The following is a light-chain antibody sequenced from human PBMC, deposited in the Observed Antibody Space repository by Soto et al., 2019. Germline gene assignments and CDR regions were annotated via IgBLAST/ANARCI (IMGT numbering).Light chain of an antibody. J-gene: IGKJ4*01. CDR2: GAS. CDR3: QQYGSSPPDT. CDR1: ESVSSTY. Sequence: EIVLTQSPCTLSLSPGDRATLSCRASESVSSTYSAWYQQKPGQAPRLLIYGASSRASGIPDRFSGSWSGTDFTLTISRLEPEDFAVYYCQQYGSSPPDTFGGGTKVEIK. V-gene: IGKV3-20*01.